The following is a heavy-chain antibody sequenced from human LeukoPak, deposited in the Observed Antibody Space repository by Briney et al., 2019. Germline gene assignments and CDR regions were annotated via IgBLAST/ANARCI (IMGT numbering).Heavy chain of an antibody. J-gene: IGHJ5*02. CDR3: AWAGDLGGDNWFDP. Sequence: ASVKVSCKASGYTFTSYGISWLRQAPGQGLDWMGWISAYNGNTNYAQKFHGRVTMTTDMYTSKVYMELSRQRSEDTAVYYCAWAGDLGGDNWFDPWSQATLVTVPS. CDR1: GYTFTSYG. CDR2: ISAYNGNT. V-gene: IGHV1-18*01. D-gene: IGHD3-16*01.